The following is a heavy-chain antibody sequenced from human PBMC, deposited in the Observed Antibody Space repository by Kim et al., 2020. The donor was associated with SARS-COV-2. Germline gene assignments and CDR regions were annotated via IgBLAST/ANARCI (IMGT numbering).Heavy chain of an antibody. CDR2: ISYDGSNK. CDR1: GFTFSSYG. D-gene: IGHD2-15*01. J-gene: IGHJ6*02. Sequence: GGSLRLSCAASGFTFSSYGMHWVRQAPGKGLEWVAVISYDGSNKYYADSVKGRFTISRDNSKNTLYLQMNSLRAEDTAVYYCAKAEDSMGGMDVWGQGTTVTVSS. V-gene: IGHV3-30*18. CDR3: AKAEDSMGGMDV.